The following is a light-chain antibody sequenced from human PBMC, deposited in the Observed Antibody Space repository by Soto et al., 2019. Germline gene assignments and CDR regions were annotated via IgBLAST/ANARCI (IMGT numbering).Light chain of an antibody. V-gene: IGKV3-15*01. Sequence: EIVMTQSPATLSVSPGERATLSCRASQSVSSNLAWYQQKPGQAPRLLIYGASTRATGIPARFSGSGSRTEFTLTISSLQSEDFAVYYCQPYNNWPPWTFGQGTKVEIK. CDR2: GAS. J-gene: IGKJ1*01. CDR1: QSVSSN. CDR3: QPYNNWPPWT.